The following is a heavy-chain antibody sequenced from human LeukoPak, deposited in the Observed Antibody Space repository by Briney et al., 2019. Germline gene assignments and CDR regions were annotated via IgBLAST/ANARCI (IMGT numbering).Heavy chain of an antibody. V-gene: IGHV3-21*01. CDR2: ISSSSSYI. CDR3: ASLLAYCGGDCYPYFDL. J-gene: IGHJ2*01. D-gene: IGHD2-21*02. CDR1: GFTFSSYS. Sequence: PGGSLRLSCAASGFTFSSYSMNWVRQAPGKGLEWVSSISSSSSYIYYADSVKGRFTISRDNAKNSLYLQMNSLRAEDTAVYYCASLLAYCGGDCYPYFDLWGRGTLVTVSS.